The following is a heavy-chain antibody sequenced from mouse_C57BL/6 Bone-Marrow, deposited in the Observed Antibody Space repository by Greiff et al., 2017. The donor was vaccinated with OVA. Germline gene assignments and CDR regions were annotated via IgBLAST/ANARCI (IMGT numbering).Heavy chain of an antibody. Sequence: VQLQQSGAELVRPGTSVKLSCKASGYTFTSYWMHWVKQRPGQGLEWIGVIDPSDSYTNYNQKFKGKATLTVDTSSSTAYMQLSSLTSEDSAVYYCARRGLAYWGQGTTLTVSS. V-gene: IGHV1-59*01. CDR1: GYTFTSYW. CDR3: ARRGLAY. J-gene: IGHJ2*01. D-gene: IGHD2-13*01. CDR2: IDPSDSYT.